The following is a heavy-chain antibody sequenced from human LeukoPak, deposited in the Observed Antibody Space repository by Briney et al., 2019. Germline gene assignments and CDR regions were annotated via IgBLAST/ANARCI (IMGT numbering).Heavy chain of an antibody. CDR1: GFTFSSNG. D-gene: IGHD6-13*01. J-gene: IGHJ3*02. CDR2: IKQDGSEK. CDR3: ARDGYSSWYFGARNILGAFDI. V-gene: IGHV3-7*01. Sequence: GGSLRLSCAASGFTFSSNGMHWVRQAPGKGLEWVANIKQDGSEKYYVDSVKGRFTISRDNAKNSLYLQMNSLRAEDTAVYYCARDGYSSWYFGARNILGAFDIWGQGTMVTVSS.